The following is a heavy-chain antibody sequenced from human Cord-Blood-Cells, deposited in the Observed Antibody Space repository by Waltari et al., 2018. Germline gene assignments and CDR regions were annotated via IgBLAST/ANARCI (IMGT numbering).Heavy chain of an antibody. D-gene: IGHD3-3*01. CDR3: AREDFWSGYYYFDY. V-gene: IGHV3-30-3*01. Sequence: QVQLVESGGGVVQPGRSLRLSCAASGFTFSSYAMHCVRQATGKGLEWVAVISYDGSNKYYADSVKGRFTISRDNSKNTLYLQMNSLRAEDTAVYYCAREDFWSGYYYFDYWGQGTLVTVSS. J-gene: IGHJ4*02. CDR1: GFTFSSYA. CDR2: ISYDGSNK.